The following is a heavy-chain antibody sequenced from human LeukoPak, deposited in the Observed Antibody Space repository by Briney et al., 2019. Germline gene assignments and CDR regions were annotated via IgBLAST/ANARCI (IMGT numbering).Heavy chain of an antibody. V-gene: IGHV1-24*01. J-gene: IGHJ4*02. D-gene: IGHD2-2*01. CDR2: FDPEDGET. CDR3: ATSNLYQPLFDY. CDR1: GYTLTELS. Sequence: GASVKVSCKVSGYTLTELSMHWVRQAPGKGLEWMGGFDPEDGETIYAQKFQGRVTMTEDTSTDTAYMELSSLRSEDTAVYYCATSNLYQPLFDYWGQGTLVTVSS.